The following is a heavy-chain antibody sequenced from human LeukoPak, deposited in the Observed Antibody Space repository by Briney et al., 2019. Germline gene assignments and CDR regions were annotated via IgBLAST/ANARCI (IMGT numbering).Heavy chain of an antibody. D-gene: IGHD5-24*01. CDR3: ARPTVEMATTDALDI. V-gene: IGHV3-21*01. CDR1: GFTFSTYS. J-gene: IGHJ3*02. Sequence: GGSLRLSCAASGFTFSTYSMNWVRQAPGKGLEWVSAISSDGKYIYYADSVKDRFTVSRDNAKNSLYLQMNSLRAEDTAVYYCARPTVEMATTDALDIWGQGTVVTVSS. CDR2: ISSDGKYI.